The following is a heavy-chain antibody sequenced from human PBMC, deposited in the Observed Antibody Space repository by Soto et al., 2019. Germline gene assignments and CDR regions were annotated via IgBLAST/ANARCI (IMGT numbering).Heavy chain of an antibody. CDR1: GFTFNSAW. V-gene: IGHV3-15*02. CDR3: TTWPREKSCTSVSCYGDGAS. J-gene: IGHJ5*02. Sequence: EVPLVESGGALVKPGASLTLSCAASGFTFNSAWMTWVRQAPGKGLEWVGRIKSWTDGGRVDTAAPVKGRVTISRDDSKNTFYLQMNRLKSEDTAVYYWTTWPREKSCTSVSCYGDGASWGQGTLVTVS. CDR2: IKSWTDGGRV. D-gene: IGHD2-2*01.